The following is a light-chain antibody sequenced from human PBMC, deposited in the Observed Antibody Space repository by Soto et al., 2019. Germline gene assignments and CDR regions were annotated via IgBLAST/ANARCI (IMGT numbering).Light chain of an antibody. CDR3: QQYGSSLLT. CDR2: GAS. Sequence: EIVLTQSPGTLSLSPGESASLSCRASQSVSSEKLAWYQQKPGQAPRLLIFGASGRATGIPERFSGSGSGTDFSLTISRLEPEDSAVYYCQQYGSSLLTFGGGTKVDIK. CDR1: QSVSSEK. J-gene: IGKJ4*01. V-gene: IGKV3-20*01.